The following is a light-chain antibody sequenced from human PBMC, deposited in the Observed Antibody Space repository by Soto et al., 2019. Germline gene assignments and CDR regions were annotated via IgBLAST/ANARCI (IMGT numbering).Light chain of an antibody. CDR2: EVS. CDR1: SSDVGGYNY. J-gene: IGLJ1*01. V-gene: IGLV2-14*01. Sequence: QSALIQPASVSGSPGQSITISCTGTSSDVGGYNYVSWYQQHPGKAPKLMIYEVSNRPSGVSNRFSGSKSDNTASLTISGLQAEDEADYYCSSYRSSSTVFGTGTKLTVL. CDR3: SSYRSSSTV.